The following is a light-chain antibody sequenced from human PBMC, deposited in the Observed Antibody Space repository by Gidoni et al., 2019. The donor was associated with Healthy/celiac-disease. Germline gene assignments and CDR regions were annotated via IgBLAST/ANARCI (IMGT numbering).Light chain of an antibody. CDR1: QSVSSSY. J-gene: IGKJ3*01. CDR3: QQYGSSLFT. Sequence: EIVLTQSPGTLSLSPGESATLSCRASQSVSSSYLAWYQQKPGQAPRLLIYGASSRATGIPDRFSGSGSGTDFTLTISRLEPEDFAVYYCQQYGSSLFTFGPXTKVDIK. V-gene: IGKV3-20*01. CDR2: GAS.